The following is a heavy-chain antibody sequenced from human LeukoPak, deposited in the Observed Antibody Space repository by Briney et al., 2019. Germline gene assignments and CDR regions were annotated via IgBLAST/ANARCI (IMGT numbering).Heavy chain of an antibody. CDR2: IYYSGST. J-gene: IGHJ4*02. D-gene: IGHD5-18*01. CDR3: ARGGIQLWPYYFDY. Sequence: PSETLSLTCTVSGGSISSSSYYWGWIRQPPGKGLEWIGSIYYSGSTNYNPSLKSRVTISVDTSKNQFSLKLSSVTAADTAVYYCARGGIQLWPYYFDYWGQGTLVTVSS. CDR1: GGSISSSSYY. V-gene: IGHV4-39*07.